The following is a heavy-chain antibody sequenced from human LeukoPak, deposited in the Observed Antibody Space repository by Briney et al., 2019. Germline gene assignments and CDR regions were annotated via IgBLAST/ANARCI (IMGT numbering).Heavy chain of an antibody. V-gene: IGHV3-30-3*01. CDR1: GFTFNNYD. D-gene: IGHD2-8*02. CDR2: ISYDGSNK. CDR3: ARDHWSPPSY. J-gene: IGHJ4*02. Sequence: GGSLRLSCAASGFTFNNYDMQWVRQAPGKGLEWMAIISYDGSNKYYADSVKGRFTISRDNSKNTLYLQLNSLRAEDTAVYYCARDHWSPPSYWGQGTLVTVSS.